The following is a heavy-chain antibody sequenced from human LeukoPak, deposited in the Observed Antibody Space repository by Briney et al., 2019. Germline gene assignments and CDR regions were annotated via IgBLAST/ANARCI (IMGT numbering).Heavy chain of an antibody. V-gene: IGHV4-59*12. J-gene: IGHJ6*03. D-gene: IGHD6-13*01. CDR1: GGSISSYY. Sequence: SETLSLTCTVSGGSISSYYWSWIRQPPGKGLEWIGYIYYSGSTNYNPSLKSRVTMSVDTSKNQFSLKLSSVTAADTAVYYCARDRVDSSSWFQYYYYYYMDVWGKGTTVTISS. CDR2: IYYSGST. CDR3: ARDRVDSSSWFQYYYYYYMDV.